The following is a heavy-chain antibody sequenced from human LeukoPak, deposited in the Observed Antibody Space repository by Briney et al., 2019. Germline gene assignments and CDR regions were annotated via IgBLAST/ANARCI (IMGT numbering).Heavy chain of an antibody. CDR2: IYYSGST. CDR1: GGSISSYY. D-gene: IGHD6-13*01. J-gene: IGHJ4*02. V-gene: IGHV4-59*08. CDR3: ARNSIAAAGTALDY. Sequence: SETLSLTCTVSGGSISSYYGSWIRQPPGKGLEWIGYIYYSGSTNYNPSLKSRVTISVDTSKNQFSLKLSSVTAADTAVYYCARNSIAAAGTALDYWGQGTLVTVSS.